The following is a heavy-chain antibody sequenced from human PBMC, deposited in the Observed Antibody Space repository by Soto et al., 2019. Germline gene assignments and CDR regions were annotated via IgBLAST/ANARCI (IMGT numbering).Heavy chain of an antibody. CDR3: ARPRSSSSWYPLYYFDY. D-gene: IGHD6-13*01. CDR1: GFTFSSYA. Sequence: EVQLLESGGGLVQPGGSLRLSCAASGFTFSSYAMSWVRQAPGKGLEWVSAISGSGGSTYYADSVKGRFTISRDNSNNTLYLQMNSLRDEDTAVYYCARPRSSSSWYPLYYFDYWGQGTLVTVSS. CDR2: ISGSGGST. J-gene: IGHJ4*02. V-gene: IGHV3-23*01.